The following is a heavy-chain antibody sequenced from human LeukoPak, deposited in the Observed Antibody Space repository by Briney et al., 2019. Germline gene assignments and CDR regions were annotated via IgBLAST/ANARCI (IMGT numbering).Heavy chain of an antibody. CDR1: GGSISSSSYY. CDR2: IYYSGSI. J-gene: IGHJ4*02. Sequence: SGTLSLTCTVSGGSISSSSYYWGWIRQPPGKGLEWIGSIYYSGSIYYNPSLKSRVTISVDTSKNQFSLKLSSVTAADTAVYYCARERPYNWNDFDYWGQGILVTVSS. CDR3: ARERPYNWNDFDY. V-gene: IGHV4-39*07. D-gene: IGHD1-1*01.